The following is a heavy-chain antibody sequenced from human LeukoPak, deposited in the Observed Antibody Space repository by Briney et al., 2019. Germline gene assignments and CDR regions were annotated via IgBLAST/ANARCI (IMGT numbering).Heavy chain of an antibody. CDR3: VKDLYSYSFDY. CDR2: IGSYGGST. D-gene: IGHD2-8*01. J-gene: IGHJ4*02. Sequence: GGSLRLSCSASGFTFRNYGMHWVRQAPGKGLEYVSTIGSYGGSTYYADLVKGRFTISRDNSKNTLYLQMSSLRAEDTAVYYCVKDLYSYSFDYWGQGTLVTVSS. CDR1: GFTFRNYG. V-gene: IGHV3-64D*09.